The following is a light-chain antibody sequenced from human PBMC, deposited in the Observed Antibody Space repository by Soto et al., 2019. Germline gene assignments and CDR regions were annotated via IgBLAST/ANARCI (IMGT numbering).Light chain of an antibody. Sequence: QSALTQPASVSGSPGQSITISCTGSSGDIGDYKYVSWYKQHPGKAPKLMIYDVSNRPSGVSNRFSASKSGNTASLTISGLQAEDKADYYCSSYTSTNFVIFGGGTKVTVL. CDR2: DVS. V-gene: IGLV2-14*01. J-gene: IGLJ2*01. CDR1: SGDIGDYKY. CDR3: SSYTSTNFVI.